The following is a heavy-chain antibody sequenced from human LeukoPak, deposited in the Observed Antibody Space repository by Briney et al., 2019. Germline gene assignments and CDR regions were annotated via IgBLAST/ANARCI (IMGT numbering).Heavy chain of an antibody. CDR1: GYTFTSYY. V-gene: IGHV1-2*02. CDR3: ARDVTLHYCSSTSCYLFWFDP. CDR2: INPNSGGT. J-gene: IGHJ5*02. Sequence: ASVKVSCKASGYTFTSYYMHWVRQAPGQGLEWMGWINPNSGGTNYAQKFQGRVTMTRDTSISTAYMELSRLRSDDTAVYYCARDVTLHYCSSTSCYLFWFDPWGQGTLVTVSS. D-gene: IGHD2-2*01.